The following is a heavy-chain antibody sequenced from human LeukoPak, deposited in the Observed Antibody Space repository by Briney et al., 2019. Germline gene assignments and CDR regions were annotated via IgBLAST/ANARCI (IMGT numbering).Heavy chain of an antibody. Sequence: KPGGSLRLSCAASGFTFSDYYMSWIRQAPGKWLEWVSYISSSGSTIYYADSVKGRFTISRDNAKNSLYLQTNSLRAEDTAVYYCARERYSSSSSYFDYWGQGTLVTVSS. V-gene: IGHV3-11*04. CDR2: ISSSGSTI. CDR1: GFTFSDYY. CDR3: ARERYSSSSSYFDY. D-gene: IGHD6-6*01. J-gene: IGHJ4*02.